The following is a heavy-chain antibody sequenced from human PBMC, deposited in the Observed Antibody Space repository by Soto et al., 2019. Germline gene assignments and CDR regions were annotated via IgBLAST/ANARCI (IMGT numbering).Heavy chain of an antibody. D-gene: IGHD2-2*01. Sequence: TETPALTCTVPRDVISSGSYYCACIRQQQGKGLEWIGSIYYSGTTYYNPSLKSRVTVSVDTSKNQFSLNLASVTAADTALYYCARLRYCSRADWYGRSCFDHWGQGTQVTVSS. CDR1: RDVISSGSYY. V-gene: IGHV4-39*01. CDR2: IYYSGTT. J-gene: IGHJ4*02. CDR3: ARLRYCSRADWYGRSCFDH.